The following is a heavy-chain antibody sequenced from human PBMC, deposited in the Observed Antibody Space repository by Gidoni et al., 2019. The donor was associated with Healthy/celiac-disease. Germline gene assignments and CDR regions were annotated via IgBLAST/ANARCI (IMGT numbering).Heavy chain of an antibody. CDR1: GFSLSTSGVG. CDR3: AHTPADEYSSSWPNYWYFDL. Sequence: QITLKESGPTLVKPTQTLTLTCTFSGFSLSTSGVGVGWIRQPPGKALEWLALIYWDDDKRYSPSLKSRLTITKDTSKNQVVLTMTNMDPVDTATYYCAHTPADEYSSSWPNYWYFDLWGRGTLVTVSS. J-gene: IGHJ2*01. D-gene: IGHD6-13*01. V-gene: IGHV2-5*02. CDR2: IYWDDDK.